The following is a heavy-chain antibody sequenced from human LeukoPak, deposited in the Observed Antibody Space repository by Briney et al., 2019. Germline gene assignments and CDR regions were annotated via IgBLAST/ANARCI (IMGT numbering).Heavy chain of an antibody. CDR3: ARKGPITIFNPTDDGMDV. CDR2: IYYSGST. V-gene: IGHV4-59*02. Sequence: SETLSLTCTVSGGSVSSYYWSWIRQPPGKGLEWIGYIYYSGSTNYNPSLKSRVTISVDTSKNQFSLKLSSVTAADTAVYYCARKGPITIFNPTDDGMDVWGQGTTVTVSS. CDR1: GGSVSSYY. J-gene: IGHJ6*02. D-gene: IGHD3-9*01.